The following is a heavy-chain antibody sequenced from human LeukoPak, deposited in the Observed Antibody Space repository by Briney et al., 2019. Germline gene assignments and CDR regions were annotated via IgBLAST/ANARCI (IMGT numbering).Heavy chain of an antibody. CDR2: IYYSGNT. D-gene: IGHD6-6*01. J-gene: IGHJ4*02. CDR3: ARQSVRAIAIAARPGNYFDY. V-gene: IGHV4-39*01. Sequence: SETLSLTCTVSGGSISSSSDYWGWIRQPPGKGLEWIGSIYYSGNTYYNPSLKSRVTISLDTSKNRFSPKLSSVTAADTAVYYCARQSVRAIAIAARPGNYFDYWGQGTLVTVSS. CDR1: GGSISSSSDY.